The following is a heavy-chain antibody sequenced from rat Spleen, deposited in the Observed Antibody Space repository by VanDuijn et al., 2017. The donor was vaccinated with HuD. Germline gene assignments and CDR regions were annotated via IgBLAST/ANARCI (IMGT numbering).Heavy chain of an antibody. V-gene: IGHV2-15*01. CDR2: IRSGGGT. CDR3: VRSEGIIRGQFAY. J-gene: IGHJ3*01. Sequence: QVQLKESGTGLVQPSQTLSLTCPVSGFSLTSYHIIWVRQPPGKGLEWIGTIRSGGGTDYNSTLKSRLSISRDTSKSQVLLKMNSLQTEDTAMYFCVRSEGIIRGQFAYWGQGTLVTVSS. CDR1: GFSLTSYH. D-gene: IGHD4-3*01.